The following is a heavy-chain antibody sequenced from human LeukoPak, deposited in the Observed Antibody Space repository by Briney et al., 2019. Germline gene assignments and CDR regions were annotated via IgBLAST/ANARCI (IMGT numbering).Heavy chain of an antibody. CDR3: AREMVRGVIMGGSDY. D-gene: IGHD3-10*01. J-gene: IGHJ4*02. Sequence: ASVKVSCKASGYTFTSYGISWVRQAPGQGLEWMGWISAYNGNTNYAQKPQGRVTMTTDTSTSTAYMELRSLRSDDTAVYYCAREMVRGVIMGGSDYWGQGTLVTVSS. CDR2: ISAYNGNT. CDR1: GYTFTSYG. V-gene: IGHV1-18*01.